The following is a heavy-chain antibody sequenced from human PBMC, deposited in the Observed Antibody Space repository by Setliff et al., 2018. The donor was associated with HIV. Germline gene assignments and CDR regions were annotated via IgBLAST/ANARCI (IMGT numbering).Heavy chain of an antibody. CDR2: IYYSGST. Sequence: PSETLSLTCSVSGGSTTSGGYYWSWIRQHPGKGLEYIGYIYYSGSTYYNPSLKSRVTMSIDTSTQQFFLNVTSVTAADTAVYYCARHGDSSSSPYHYYYYMDVWGKGTTVTVSS. D-gene: IGHD6-6*01. CDR1: GGSTTSGGYY. J-gene: IGHJ6*03. CDR3: ARHGDSSSSPYHYYYYMDV. V-gene: IGHV4-31*03.